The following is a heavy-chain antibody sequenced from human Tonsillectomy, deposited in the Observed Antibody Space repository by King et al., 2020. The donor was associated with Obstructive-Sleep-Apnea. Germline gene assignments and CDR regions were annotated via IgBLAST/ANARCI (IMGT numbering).Heavy chain of an antibody. J-gene: IGHJ5*02. Sequence: VQLVESGGGVVQPGRSLRLSCAASGFTFSSYGMHWVRQAPGKGLEWVAVIRYDGSNKYYADSVKGRFTISRDNSKNTLYLQMNSLRAEDTAVYYCASSRYSSGWYALNPWGQGTLVTVSS. CDR1: GFTFSSYG. V-gene: IGHV3-33*01. D-gene: IGHD6-19*01. CDR2: IRYDGSNK. CDR3: ASSRYSSGWYALNP.